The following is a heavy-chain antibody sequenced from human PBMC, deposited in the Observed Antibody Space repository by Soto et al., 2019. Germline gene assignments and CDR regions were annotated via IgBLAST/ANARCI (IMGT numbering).Heavy chain of an antibody. V-gene: IGHV3-53*01. Sequence: GGSLRLSCAASGFTVSSNYMSWVRQAPGKGLEWVSVIYSGGSTYYADSVKGRFTISRDNSKNTLYLQMNSLRAEDTAVYYCARDSFSPAYCSSTSCYSTYYGMDVWGQGTTVTVSS. J-gene: IGHJ6*02. CDR1: GFTVSSNY. D-gene: IGHD2-2*01. CDR3: ARDSFSPAYCSSTSCYSTYYGMDV. CDR2: IYSGGST.